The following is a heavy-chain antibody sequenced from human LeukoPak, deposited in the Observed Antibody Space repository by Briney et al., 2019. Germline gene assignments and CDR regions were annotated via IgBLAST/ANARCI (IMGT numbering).Heavy chain of an antibody. CDR1: GFIFSSYG. D-gene: IGHD3-16*01. CDR3: AKDLLGRSGG. Sequence: GGSLRLSCAASGFIFSSYGIHWVRQAPGKGLQWVAVISDDGSNKFYADSVKGRFTISRDNSKNTLYLQMNSLRDDDTAVYYCAKDLLGRSGGWGQGTLVTVSS. J-gene: IGHJ4*02. CDR2: ISDDGSNK. V-gene: IGHV3-30*18.